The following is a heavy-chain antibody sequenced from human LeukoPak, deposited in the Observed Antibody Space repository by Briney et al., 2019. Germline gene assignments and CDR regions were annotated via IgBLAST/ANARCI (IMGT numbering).Heavy chain of an antibody. V-gene: IGHV4-4*09. D-gene: IGHD1-1*01. CDR2: IYTSGST. J-gene: IGHJ4*02. CDR3: ARGSPTTSDY. Sequence: SETLSLTCTVSGGSISSYYWSWIRQPPGKGLEWIGYIYTSGSTNYNPSLKSRVTMSVGTSKNQFSLKLSSVTVADTAVYYCARGSPTTSDYWGQGTLVTVSS. CDR1: GGSISSYY.